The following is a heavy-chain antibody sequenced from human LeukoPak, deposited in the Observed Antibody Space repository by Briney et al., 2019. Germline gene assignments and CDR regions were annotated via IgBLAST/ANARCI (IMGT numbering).Heavy chain of an antibody. V-gene: IGHV3-48*03. J-gene: IGHJ6*04. Sequence: GGSLRLSCAASGFTFSSYEMNWVRQAPGKGLEWVSYISSSGSTIYYADSVKGRFTISGDNAKNSLYLQMNSLRAEDTAVYYCAREYCSSTSCLYLGYYYGMDVWGKGTTVTVSS. CDR1: GFTFSSYE. D-gene: IGHD2-2*01. CDR3: AREYCSSTSCLYLGYYYGMDV. CDR2: ISSSGSTI.